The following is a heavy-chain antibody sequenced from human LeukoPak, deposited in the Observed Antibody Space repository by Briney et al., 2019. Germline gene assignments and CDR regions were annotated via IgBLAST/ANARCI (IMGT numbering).Heavy chain of an antibody. CDR1: GYTFAGYY. CDR3: ARAQGKSYYYYYYMDV. CDR2: INPNSGGT. J-gene: IGHJ6*03. Sequence: GASVKVSCKASGYTFAGYYMHWVRQAPGQGLEWMGWINPNSGGTNYVQKFQGRVTMTRDTSISTAYMELSRLRSDDTAVYYCARAQGKSYYYYYYMDVWGKGTTVTVSS. V-gene: IGHV1-2*02.